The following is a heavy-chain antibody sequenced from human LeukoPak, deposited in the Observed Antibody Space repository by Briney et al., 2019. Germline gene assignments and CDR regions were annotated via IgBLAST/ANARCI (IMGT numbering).Heavy chain of an antibody. V-gene: IGHV1-69*13. CDR2: IIPIFGTT. CDR1: GGTFSSYA. Sequence: SVKVSCKASGGTFSSYAISWVRQAPGQGLEWMGGIIPIFGTTNYAQKFQGRVTITADESTTTAYMELNSLRSADTAVYYCAANGYCGTDCYYYFDYWGQGTLVTVSS. J-gene: IGHJ4*02. CDR3: AANGYCGTDCYYYFDY. D-gene: IGHD2-21*02.